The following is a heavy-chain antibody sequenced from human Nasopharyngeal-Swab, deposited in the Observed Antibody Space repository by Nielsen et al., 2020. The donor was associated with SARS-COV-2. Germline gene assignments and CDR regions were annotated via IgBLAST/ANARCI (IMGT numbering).Heavy chain of an antibody. CDR3: ARDGRIGYGVYLDY. V-gene: IGHV3-23*01. J-gene: IGHJ4*02. D-gene: IGHD5-12*01. Sequence: GGSLRLSCAASGFTFSDYYMSWIRQAPGKGLEWVSAVSGDVAHTTYYADSVKGRFTISRDNSKNTLYLQMNGLRAEDAAIYYCARDGRIGYGVYLDYWGQGTPVTVSS. CDR1: GFTFSDYY. CDR2: VSGDVAHTT.